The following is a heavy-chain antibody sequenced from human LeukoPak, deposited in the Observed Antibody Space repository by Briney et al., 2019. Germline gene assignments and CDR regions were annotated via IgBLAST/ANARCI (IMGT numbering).Heavy chain of an antibody. CDR1: GGSFSGYY. Sequence: PSETLSLTCAVYGGSFSGYYWSWIRQPPGKGLEWIGEINHSGSTNCNPSLKSRVTISVDTSKNQFSLKLSSVTAADTAVYYCARVDGSSWYPNWFDPWGQGTLVTVSS. CDR2: INHSGST. J-gene: IGHJ5*02. CDR3: ARVDGSSWYPNWFDP. V-gene: IGHV4-34*01. D-gene: IGHD6-13*01.